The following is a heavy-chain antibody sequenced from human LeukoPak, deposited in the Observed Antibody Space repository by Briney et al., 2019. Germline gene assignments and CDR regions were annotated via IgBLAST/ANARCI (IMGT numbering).Heavy chain of an antibody. CDR2: FDPEDGET. Sequence: ASVRVSCKVSGYTLTELSMHWVRQAPGKGLEWMGGFDPEDGETIYAQKFQGRVTMTEDTSTDTAYMELSSLRSEDTAVYYCATVKLGYSYGRTQFDYWGQGTLVTVSS. CDR3: ATVKLGYSYGRTQFDY. D-gene: IGHD5-18*01. J-gene: IGHJ4*02. CDR1: GYTLTELS. V-gene: IGHV1-24*01.